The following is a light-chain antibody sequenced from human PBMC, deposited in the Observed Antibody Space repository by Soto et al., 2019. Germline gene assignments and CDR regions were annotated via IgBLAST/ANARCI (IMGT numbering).Light chain of an antibody. CDR1: QSLVYSDGDTS. CDR3: MQNSHWPWT. CDR2: KVS. J-gene: IGKJ1*01. V-gene: IGKV2-30*01. Sequence: AVLTQSPLSLPFTLGQPASISCRSSQSLVYSDGDTSVSWFQQRPGQSPRRLMYKVSNRDSGGTGRFIGSESCTDFKLRISRVEAEDVGIYYGMQNSHWPWTFGQGTRVEI.